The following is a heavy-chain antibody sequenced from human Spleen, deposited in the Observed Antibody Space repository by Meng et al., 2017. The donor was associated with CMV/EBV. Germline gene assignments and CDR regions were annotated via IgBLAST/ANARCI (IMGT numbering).Heavy chain of an antibody. V-gene: IGHV1-18*01. CDR2: ISAYNGNT. CDR3: AKLMPVVTLGFAGADY. CDR1: GYTFTSYG. J-gene: IGHJ4*02. D-gene: IGHD4-23*01. Sequence: ASVKVSCKASGYTFTSYGISWVRQAPGQGLEWMGWISAYNGNTNYAQKLQGRVTMTTDTSTSTAYMELSSLRSEDTAVYYCAKLMPVVTLGFAGADYWGQGTLVTVSS.